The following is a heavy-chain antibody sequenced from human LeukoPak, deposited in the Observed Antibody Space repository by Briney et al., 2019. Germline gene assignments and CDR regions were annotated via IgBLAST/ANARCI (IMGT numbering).Heavy chain of an antibody. CDR1: GYTFIGYY. J-gene: IGHJ4*02. CDR3: ARDEYDILTGYSGPIDY. Sequence: GASVKVSCKASGYTFIGYYIHWVRQAPGQGLEWMGSVNPNSGVTDYAQKFQGRVTMTRDTSISTAYMELSRLRSDDTAVYYCARDEYDILTGYSGPIDYWGQGTLVTVSS. V-gene: IGHV1-2*02. CDR2: VNPNSGVT. D-gene: IGHD3-9*01.